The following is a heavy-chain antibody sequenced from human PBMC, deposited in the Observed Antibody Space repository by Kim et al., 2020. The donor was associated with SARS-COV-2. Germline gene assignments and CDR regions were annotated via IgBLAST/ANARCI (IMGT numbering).Heavy chain of an antibody. D-gene: IGHD6-13*01. V-gene: IGHV3-13*01. Sequence: GGSLRLSCAASGFTFSSYDMNWVRQATGKGLEWVSAIGTAGDTYYPGSVKGRFNISRENAKNSLYLQMNSLRAGDTAVYYCARGYSSSWYWAFDIWGQGTMVTVSS. J-gene: IGHJ3*02. CDR1: GFTFSSYD. CDR2: IGTAGDT. CDR3: ARGYSSSWYWAFDI.